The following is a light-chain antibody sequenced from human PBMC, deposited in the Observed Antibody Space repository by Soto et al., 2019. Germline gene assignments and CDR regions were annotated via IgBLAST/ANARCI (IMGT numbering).Light chain of an antibody. CDR3: MQALHLPWT. CDR1: QILLHSNGKNY. J-gene: IGKJ1*01. V-gene: IGKV2-28*01. CDR2: FGS. Sequence: DIVMTQSPLPLSVTPGEPASISCRSSQILLHSNGKNYLDWYLQKPGQSPQLLIYFGSDRASGVTARFSGSGSGSDFTLQISRVEAEDVGVYFCMQALHLPWTFGQGTKVEIK.